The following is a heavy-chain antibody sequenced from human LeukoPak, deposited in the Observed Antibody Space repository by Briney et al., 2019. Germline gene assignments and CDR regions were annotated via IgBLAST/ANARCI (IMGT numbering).Heavy chain of an antibody. D-gene: IGHD3-3*01. CDR2: IYYSGST. V-gene: IGHV4-59*01. CDR1: GGSISSYY. J-gene: IGHJ4*02. CDR3: ARGGRFFSGYFDY. Sequence: SETLSLTCTVSGGSISSYYWSWIRQPPGKGLEWIGYIYYSGSTNYNPSLKSRVTISVDTSKNQFSLKLSSVTAADTAVYYCARGGRFFSGYFDYWGQGTLVTVSS.